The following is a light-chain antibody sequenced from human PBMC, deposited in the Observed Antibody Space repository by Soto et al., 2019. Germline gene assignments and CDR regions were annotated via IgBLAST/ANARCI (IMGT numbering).Light chain of an antibody. J-gene: IGKJ1*01. Sequence: AIQMTQSPSSLSASVGYRVTITCRASQGIRNDLGWFQQKPGKAPNLLIYAASSLQSGVPSRFSGSGSGTDFSLTISSLQPGDFATYYCLQDHNYPWTFGQGTKVDIK. CDR3: LQDHNYPWT. CDR2: AAS. V-gene: IGKV1-6*01. CDR1: QGIRND.